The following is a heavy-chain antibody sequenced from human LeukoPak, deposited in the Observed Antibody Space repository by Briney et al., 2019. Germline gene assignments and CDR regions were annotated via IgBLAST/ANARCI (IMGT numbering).Heavy chain of an antibody. V-gene: IGHV4-34*01. J-gene: IGHJ5*02. D-gene: IGHD6-6*01. CDR3: ARTGIAARRFDP. CDR2: IYHSGST. Sequence: SETLSLTCAVFGGSFSDYYWTWIRQPPGKGLEWIGEIYHSGSTNYSPSLKSRVTISVDTSKNQFSLKLSSVTAADTAVYYCARTGIAARRFDPWGRGTLDTVSS. CDR1: GGSFSDYY.